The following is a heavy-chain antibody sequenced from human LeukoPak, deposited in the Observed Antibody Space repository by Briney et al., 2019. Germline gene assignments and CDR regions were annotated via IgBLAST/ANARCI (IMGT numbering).Heavy chain of an antibody. CDR1: EFTVSSNY. CDR2: IYSGGST. J-gene: IGHJ3*02. Sequence: GGSLRLSCEASEFTVSSNYMSWVRQAPGKGLEWVSVIYSGGSTSYADSVKGRFTISRDNSKNTLYLQMNSLRAEDTAVYYCASPVGATTVRAFDIWGQGTMVTVSS. D-gene: IGHD1-26*01. CDR3: ASPVGATTVRAFDI. V-gene: IGHV3-53*01.